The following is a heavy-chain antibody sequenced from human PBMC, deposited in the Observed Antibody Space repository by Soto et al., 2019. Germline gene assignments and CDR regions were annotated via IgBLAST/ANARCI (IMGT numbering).Heavy chain of an antibody. CDR3: ARDRLRYNWNDFPYYSYGMDV. V-gene: IGHV3-30-3*01. J-gene: IGHJ6*02. CDR1: GFTFSSYA. Sequence: QVQLVESGGGVVQPGRSLRLSCAASGFTFSSYAMHCVRQAPGKGLEWVAVISYDGSNKYYADSVKGRFTISRDNSKNTLYLQMNSLRAEDTAVYYCARDRLRYNWNDFPYYSYGMDVWGQGTTVTVS. CDR2: ISYDGSNK. D-gene: IGHD1-1*01.